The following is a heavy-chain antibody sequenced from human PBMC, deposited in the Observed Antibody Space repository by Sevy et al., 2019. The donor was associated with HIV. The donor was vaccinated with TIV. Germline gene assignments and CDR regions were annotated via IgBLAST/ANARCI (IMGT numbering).Heavy chain of an antibody. Sequence: ASVKVSCKASGYTFISYDINWVRQATGQGLEWMEWMNPNSGNTGYSQKFQGRVIMTRNTSTNTAYMELSSLRSEDTAVYISARFLSTSYYYYYAMDVWGQGTTVTVSS. J-gene: IGHJ6*02. V-gene: IGHV1-8*01. CDR2: MNPNSGNT. CDR3: ARFLSTSYYYYYAMDV. CDR1: GYTFISYD. D-gene: IGHD2-2*01.